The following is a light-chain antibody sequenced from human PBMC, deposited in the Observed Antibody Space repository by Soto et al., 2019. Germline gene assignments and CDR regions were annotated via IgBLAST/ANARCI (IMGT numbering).Light chain of an antibody. CDR1: QDVYTN. Sequence: ETGITQSPATLSVSPGGTATLACRASQDVYTNLAWYQQKPGQAPSLLIYGASSRATGIPDRFSGSGSGTDFTLTISRLEPEDFAVYYCQQYGSSVWTFGQGTKVDIK. J-gene: IGKJ1*01. CDR2: GAS. V-gene: IGKV3-20*01. CDR3: QQYGSSVWT.